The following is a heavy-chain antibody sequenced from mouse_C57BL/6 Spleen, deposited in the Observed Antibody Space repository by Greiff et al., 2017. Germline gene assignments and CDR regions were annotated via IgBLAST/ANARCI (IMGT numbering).Heavy chain of an antibody. V-gene: IGHV1-59*01. CDR2: IDPSDSYT. CDR3: ERSGSRRSVAY. D-gene: IGHD2-4*01. CDR1: GYTFTSYW. Sequence: QVQLQQPGAELVRPGTSVKLSCKASGYTFTSYWMHWVKQRPGQGLEWIGVIDPSDSYTNYNQKFKGKATLTVDTSSSTAYMQLSSLTSEDSAVYDCERSGSRRSVAYWGQGTLVTVSA. J-gene: IGHJ3*01.